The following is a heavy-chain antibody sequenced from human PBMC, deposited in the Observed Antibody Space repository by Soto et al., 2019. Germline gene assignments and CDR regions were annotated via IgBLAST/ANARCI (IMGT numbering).Heavy chain of an antibody. Sequence: QVQLQESGPGLVKPSETLSLTCTVSGGSISSYYWSWIRQPPGKGLEWIGYIYYSGSTNYNPSLKSRVTISVDTSKNPFSLKLSSVTAADTAVYYCARLRYSSSWTHGAFDIWGQGTMVTVSS. D-gene: IGHD6-13*01. J-gene: IGHJ3*02. CDR2: IYYSGST. CDR1: GGSISSYY. CDR3: ARLRYSSSWTHGAFDI. V-gene: IGHV4-59*01.